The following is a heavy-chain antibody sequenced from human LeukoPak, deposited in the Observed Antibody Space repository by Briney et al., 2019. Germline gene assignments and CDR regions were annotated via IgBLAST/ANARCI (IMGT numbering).Heavy chain of an antibody. D-gene: IGHD1-14*01. CDR1: GLTVSYNY. J-gene: IGHJ2*01. Sequence: GGSLRLSCAASGLTVSYNYMSWVRQAPGKGLEWVSGIYGRGGTTYYADSVKGRFIVSRDNSKNSLSLQMNSLRAEDTAVYYCARVVGRNWYLDLWGRGTQVTVSS. CDR3: ARVVGRNWYLDL. V-gene: IGHV3-53*01. CDR2: IYGRGGTT.